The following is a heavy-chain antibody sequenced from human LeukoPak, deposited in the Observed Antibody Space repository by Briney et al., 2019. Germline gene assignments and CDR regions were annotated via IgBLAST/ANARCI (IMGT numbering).Heavy chain of an antibody. CDR1: GFTFSSYS. J-gene: IGHJ4*02. CDR3: AKDLGHSRYFDY. Sequence: GGSLRLSCAASGFTFSSYSMNWVRQAPGKGLEWVSSISSSSSYIYYADSVKGRFTISRDNAKNSLYLQMNSLRAEDTAVYYCAKDLGHSRYFDYWGQGTLVTVSS. CDR2: ISSSSSYI. V-gene: IGHV3-21*01.